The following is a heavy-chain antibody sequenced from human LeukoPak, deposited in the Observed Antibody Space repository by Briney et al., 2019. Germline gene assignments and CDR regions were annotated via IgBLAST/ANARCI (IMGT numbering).Heavy chain of an antibody. CDR3: ARDLYLRFLGPFDS. V-gene: IGHV4-34*01. CDR2: INHSGST. CDR1: DGSFSDHY. D-gene: IGHD3-3*01. Sequence: PSETLSLTCAVYDGSFSDHYWSWIRQPPGKGLEWIGEINHSGSTNYNPSLRSRVTISVDTSKNQFSLKLRSVTAADTAVYYCARDLYLRFLGPFDSWGQGTLVTVSS. J-gene: IGHJ4*02.